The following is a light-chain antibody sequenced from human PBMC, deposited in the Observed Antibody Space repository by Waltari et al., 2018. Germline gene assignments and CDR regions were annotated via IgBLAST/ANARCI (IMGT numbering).Light chain of an antibody. Sequence: DIQMTQSPSNLSASVGETINSTCRASQSISNYLAWYQQKPGQAPKLLIYQASSSGSGVPSRFSGSGSGTEFTLTISSLQPDDFATYYCQQYNTYSSFGQGTKLEIK. V-gene: IGKV1-5*03. CDR3: QQYNTYSS. CDR1: QSISNY. CDR2: QAS. J-gene: IGKJ2*03.